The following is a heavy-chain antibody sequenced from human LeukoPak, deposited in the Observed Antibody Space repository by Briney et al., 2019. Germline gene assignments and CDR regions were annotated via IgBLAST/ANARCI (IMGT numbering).Heavy chain of an antibody. Sequence: GRSLRLSCAASGFTFSSYAMHWVRQAPGKGLEWVAVISYDGSNKYYADSVKGRFTISRDNSKNTLYLQMNSLRAEDTAVYYCARDPRGAHVLAYYFDYWGQGTLVTVSS. D-gene: IGHD3-16*01. J-gene: IGHJ4*02. CDR1: GFTFSSYA. V-gene: IGHV3-30-3*01. CDR2: ISYDGSNK. CDR3: ARDPRGAHVLAYYFDY.